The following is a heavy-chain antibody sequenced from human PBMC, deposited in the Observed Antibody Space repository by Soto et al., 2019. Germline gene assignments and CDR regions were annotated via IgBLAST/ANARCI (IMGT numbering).Heavy chain of an antibody. J-gene: IGHJ4*02. D-gene: IGHD3-16*01. V-gene: IGHV3-9*01. CDR2: ISWNSGGI. CDR3: VKSWGVFGSASFFDH. Sequence: EVQLVESGGGLVQPGRSLRLSCAGSGFTFDDYAMHWVRQVPGKGLEWVSGISWNSGGIGFADSVKGRFTISRDNAKISLYLQMNSLRPEDTAFYYCVKSWGVFGSASFFDHWGKGTLVTVSS. CDR1: GFTFDDYA.